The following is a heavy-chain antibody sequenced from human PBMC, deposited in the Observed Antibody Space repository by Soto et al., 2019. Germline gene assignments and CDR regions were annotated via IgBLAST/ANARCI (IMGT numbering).Heavy chain of an antibody. CDR3: VRVGRSYGLFDS. CDR2: ISTSGSTV. V-gene: IGHV3-48*02. Sequence: EVQLVESGGGLGQPGGSLRLSCAASGFAFSSASMGWVRQAPGKGLEWVAYISTSGSTVYFADSVKGRFTISRDSAKNSVFLQMNGLRDEDTAAYFCVRVGRSYGLFDSWGQSTLVTVSS. CDR1: GFAFSSAS. J-gene: IGHJ4*02. D-gene: IGHD5-18*01.